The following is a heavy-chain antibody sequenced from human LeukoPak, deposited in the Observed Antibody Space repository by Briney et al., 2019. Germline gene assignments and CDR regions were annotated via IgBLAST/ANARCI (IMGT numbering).Heavy chain of an antibody. D-gene: IGHD5-24*01. CDR3: AKVLMAARRYFDY. J-gene: IGHJ4*02. CDR1: GFTFSSYA. V-gene: IGHV3-23*01. Sequence: PGGSLRLSCAASGFTFSSYAMSWVRQAPGKGLEWVSAISGSGGSTYYADSMKGRFTISRDNSKNTLYLQMNSLRAEDTAVYYCAKVLMAARRYFDYWGQGTLVTVSS. CDR2: ISGSGGST.